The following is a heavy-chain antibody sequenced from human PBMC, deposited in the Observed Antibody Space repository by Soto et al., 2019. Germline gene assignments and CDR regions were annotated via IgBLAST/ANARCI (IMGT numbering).Heavy chain of an antibody. CDR2: ISANGQGI. D-gene: IGHD1-7*01. J-gene: IGHJ4*02. V-gene: IGHV3-23*01. CDR1: GFTFSSYA. CDR3: AKDRNYPRDQFHN. Sequence: GGSLRLSCAASGFTFSSYAMQWVRQAPGKGLEWVAVISANGQGIYYADSVKGRFIISRDSSKNTVFLHMDSLTAEDTAVYYCAKDRNYPRDQFHNWGQGTLVTVSS.